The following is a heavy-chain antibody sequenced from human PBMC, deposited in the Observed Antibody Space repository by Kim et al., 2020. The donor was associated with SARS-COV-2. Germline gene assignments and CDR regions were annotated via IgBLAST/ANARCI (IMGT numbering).Heavy chain of an antibody. CDR2: TYYRSKWYN. J-gene: IGHJ3*02. CDR1: GDSVSSNSAA. V-gene: IGHV6-1*01. D-gene: IGHD2-2*01. Sequence: SQTLSLTCAISGDSVSSNSAAWNWIRQSPSRGLEWLGRTYYRSKWYNDYAVSVKSRITINPDTSKNQFSLQLNSVTPEDTAVYYCARDWPSMKYCSSTSCYHPGDAFDIWGQGTMVTVSS. CDR3: ARDWPSMKYCSSTSCYHPGDAFDI.